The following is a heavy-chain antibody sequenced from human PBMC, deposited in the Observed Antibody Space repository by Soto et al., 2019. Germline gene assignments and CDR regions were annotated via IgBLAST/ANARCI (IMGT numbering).Heavy chain of an antibody. CDR3: TKARCSGDTCYVPDY. CDR1: GFTFSSYT. D-gene: IGHD2-15*01. CDR2: ISGSGGSP. V-gene: IGHV3-23*01. J-gene: IGHJ4*01. Sequence: EVQVLESGGGLVQPGGSLRLSCAASGFTFSSYTMAWVRQAPGKGLEWVLSISGSGGSPYYADSVQGRFTISRDNYKNTVSLQMNSLRAEDTATYYCTKARCSGDTCYVPDYWGHGTLVIVSS.